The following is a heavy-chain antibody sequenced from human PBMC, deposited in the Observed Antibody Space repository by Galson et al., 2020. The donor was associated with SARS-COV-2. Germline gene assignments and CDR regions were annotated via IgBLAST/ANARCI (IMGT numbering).Heavy chain of an antibody. J-gene: IGHJ4*02. V-gene: IGHV1-18*01. CDR2: ISYYKGNT. CDR3: ERAWDSSTWKTYVDY. Sequence: SVKVSCKASGYTFISYVISWVRQAPGQGLDWMGWISYYKGNTNYAQRLQGRVTMTTHTSTRTAYMELRSLRSDDTDVYYCERAWDSSTWKTYVDYWGQGTLVTVSS. CDR1: GYTFISYV. D-gene: IGHD6-13*01.